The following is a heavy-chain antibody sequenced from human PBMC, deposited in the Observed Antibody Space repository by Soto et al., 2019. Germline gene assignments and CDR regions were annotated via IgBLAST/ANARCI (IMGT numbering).Heavy chain of an antibody. CDR1: GGSFSGYY. J-gene: IGHJ4*02. V-gene: IGHV4-34*01. Sequence: PSATLSLTCAVYGGSFSGYYWSWIRQPPGKGLEWIGEINHSGSTNYNPSLKSRVTISVDTSKNQFSLKLSSVTAADTAVYYCARKHYGSGSSSYLFDYWGQGTLVTVSS. CDR2: INHSGST. CDR3: ARKHYGSGSSSYLFDY. D-gene: IGHD3-10*01.